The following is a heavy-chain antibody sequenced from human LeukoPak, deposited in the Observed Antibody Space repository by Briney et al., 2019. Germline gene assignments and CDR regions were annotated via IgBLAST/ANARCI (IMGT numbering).Heavy chain of an antibody. CDR3: AKPYDSSGYYLTDY. CDR2: ISGSGGST. D-gene: IGHD3-22*01. Sequence: PGGSLRLSCAASGFTFSSYAMSWVRQASGKGLEWVSAISGSGGSTYYADSVKGRFTISRDNSKNTPYLQMNSLRAEDTAVYYCAKPYDSSGYYLTDYWGQGTLVTVSS. CDR1: GFTFSSYA. J-gene: IGHJ4*02. V-gene: IGHV3-23*01.